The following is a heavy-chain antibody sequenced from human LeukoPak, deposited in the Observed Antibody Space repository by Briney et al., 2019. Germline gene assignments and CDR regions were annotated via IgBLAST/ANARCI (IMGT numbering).Heavy chain of an antibody. V-gene: IGHV1-2*02. Sequence: ASVKVSCKASGGTFSSYAISWVRQAPGQGLEWMGGINANSGDTNYAQKFQGRVTMTSDTSSSTAYMELSRLRSDDTAVYYCAREKYYYDSSGENDYWGQGTLVTVSS. CDR3: AREKYYYDSSGENDY. CDR2: INANSGDT. D-gene: IGHD3-22*01. J-gene: IGHJ4*02. CDR1: GGTFSSYA.